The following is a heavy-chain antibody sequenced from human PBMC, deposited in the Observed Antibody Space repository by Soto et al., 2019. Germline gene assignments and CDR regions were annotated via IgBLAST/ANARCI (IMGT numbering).Heavy chain of an antibody. D-gene: IGHD6-19*01. V-gene: IGHV4-59*08. J-gene: IGHJ5*02. CDR1: GGSISSYY. CDR3: ASTPRLSSGWTQYNWFDP. CDR2: IYYSGST. Sequence: SETLSLTCTVSGGSISSYYWSWIRQPPGKGLEWIGYIYYSGSTNYNPSLKSRVTISVDTSKNQFSLKLSSVTAADTAVYYCASTPRLSSGWTQYNWFDPWGQGTLVTVSS.